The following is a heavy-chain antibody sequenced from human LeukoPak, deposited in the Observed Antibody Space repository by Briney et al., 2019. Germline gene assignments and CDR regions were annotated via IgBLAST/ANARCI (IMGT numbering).Heavy chain of an antibody. CDR3: ARGRYSSGWRAHTFDY. CDR2: INHSGST. Sequence: PSETLSLTCAVYGGSFSGYYWSWIRQPPGKGLEWIGEINHSGSTNYNPSLKSRVTISVDTSKNQFSLKLSSVTAADTAVYYCARGRYSSGWRAHTFDYWGQGTLVTVSS. V-gene: IGHV4-34*01. D-gene: IGHD6-19*01. J-gene: IGHJ4*02. CDR1: GGSFSGYY.